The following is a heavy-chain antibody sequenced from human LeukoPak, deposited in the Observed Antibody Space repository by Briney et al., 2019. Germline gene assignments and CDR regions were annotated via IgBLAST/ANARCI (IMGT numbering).Heavy chain of an antibody. CDR3: ARDSNPQGSSVMGGYNL. D-gene: IGHD5-12*01. CDR2: MNPNSGNT. J-gene: IGHJ5*02. V-gene: IGHV1-8*01. Sequence: ASVKVSCKASGYTFTSYDINWVRQATGQGLEWMGWMNPNSGNTGYAQKFQGRVTMTRNTSISTAYMELSSLRSEDTAVYYCARDSNPQGSSVMGGYNLWGQGTLVTVSS. CDR1: GYTFTSYD.